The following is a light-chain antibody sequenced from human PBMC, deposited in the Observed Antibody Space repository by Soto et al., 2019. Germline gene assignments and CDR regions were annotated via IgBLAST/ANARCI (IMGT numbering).Light chain of an antibody. V-gene: IGKV4-1*01. J-gene: IGKJ4*01. Sequence: DSVMTQSADSLAVSLVERATISCKSSQTISYTSINKTYLAWYQQRPGQPPKLLIYWASIRGSGVPDRLSGSGFGTDFTLTISSLQTEDVAVYYCQQYFSYPLTFGGGTKVDIK. CDR3: QQYFSYPLT. CDR1: QTISYTSINKTY. CDR2: WAS.